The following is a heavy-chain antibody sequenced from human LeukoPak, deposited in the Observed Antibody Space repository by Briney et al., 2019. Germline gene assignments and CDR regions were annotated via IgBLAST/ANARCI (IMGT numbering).Heavy chain of an antibody. Sequence: PGGSPRLSCAASGFTFSSYEMNWVRQAPGKGLEWVSYISSSGSTIYYADSVKGRFTISRDNAKNSLYLQMNSLRAEDTAVYYCAKFALPHYYYYMDVWGKGTTVTVSS. V-gene: IGHV3-48*03. CDR1: GFTFSSYE. J-gene: IGHJ6*03. CDR2: ISSSGSTI. CDR3: AKFALPHYYYYMDV.